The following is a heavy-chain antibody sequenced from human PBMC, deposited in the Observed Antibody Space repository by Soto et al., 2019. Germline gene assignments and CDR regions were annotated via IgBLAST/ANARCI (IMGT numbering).Heavy chain of an antibody. CDR3: ARAYSSSSGADY. Sequence: PSETLSLTCTVSGGSINSGDYYWSWIRQPPGKRLEWIGYIYYSGSTYYNPSLKSRVTISVDTSKNQFSLKLSSVTAADTAVYYCARAYSSSSGADYWDKGTMGTVSS. CDR1: GGSINSGDYY. CDR2: IYYSGST. V-gene: IGHV4-30-4*01. D-gene: IGHD6-6*01. J-gene: IGHJ4*02.